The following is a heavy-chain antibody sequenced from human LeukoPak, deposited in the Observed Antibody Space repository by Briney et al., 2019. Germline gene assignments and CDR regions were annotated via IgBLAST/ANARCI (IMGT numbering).Heavy chain of an antibody. V-gene: IGHV1-2*06. J-gene: IGHJ4*02. CDR2: INTNSSGT. CDR1: GYTFTGYY. Sequence: GASVTVSCKASGYTFTGYYMHWVRQAPGQGLEWMGRINTNSSGTNYAQKFQGRVTMTRDTSITTAYMELSRLRSDDTAVYYCARDSGITGTTGAIDYWGQGTLVTVSS. CDR3: ARDSGITGTTGAIDY. D-gene: IGHD1-20*01.